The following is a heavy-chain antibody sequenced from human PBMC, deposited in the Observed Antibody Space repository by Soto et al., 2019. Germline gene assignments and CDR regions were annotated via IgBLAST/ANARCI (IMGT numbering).Heavy chain of an antibody. V-gene: IGHV4-39*01. D-gene: IGHD3-3*01. Sequence: QLQLQESGPGLVKPSETLSLTCTVSGGSISSSSYYWGWIRQPPGKGLEWIGSIYYSGSTYYNPSLKSRVTISVDTSKNQFSLKLSSVTAADTAVYYCARLDLEWLFNDYWGQGTLVTVSS. CDR1: GGSISSSSYY. CDR2: IYYSGST. CDR3: ARLDLEWLFNDY. J-gene: IGHJ4*02.